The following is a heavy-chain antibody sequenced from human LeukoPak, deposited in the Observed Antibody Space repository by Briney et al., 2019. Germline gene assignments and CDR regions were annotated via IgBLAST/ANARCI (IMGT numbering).Heavy chain of an antibody. Sequence: SETLSLTCAVYGGSFSGYYWSWIRQPPGKGLEWIGEINHSGSTNYNPSLKSRVTISVDTSKNQFSLKLSSVTAADTAVYYCARVGLLWFGELLENDAFDIWGQGTMVTVSS. CDR1: GGSFSGYY. D-gene: IGHD3-10*01. V-gene: IGHV4-34*01. CDR3: ARVGLLWFGELLENDAFDI. J-gene: IGHJ3*02. CDR2: INHSGST.